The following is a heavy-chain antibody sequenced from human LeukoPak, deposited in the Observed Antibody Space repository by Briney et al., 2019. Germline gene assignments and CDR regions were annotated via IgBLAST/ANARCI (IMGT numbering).Heavy chain of an antibody. J-gene: IGHJ6*02. D-gene: IGHD3-22*01. CDR1: GGSISSGGYS. Sequence: PSETLSLTCAVSGGSISSGGYSWSWIRQPPGKGLEWIGYIYHSGSTYYNPSLKSRVTISVDRSKNQFSLKLSSVTAADTAVYYCARLLSSSDYYYYGMDVWGQGTTVTVSS. CDR2: IYHSGST. V-gene: IGHV4-30-2*01. CDR3: ARLLSSSDYYYYGMDV.